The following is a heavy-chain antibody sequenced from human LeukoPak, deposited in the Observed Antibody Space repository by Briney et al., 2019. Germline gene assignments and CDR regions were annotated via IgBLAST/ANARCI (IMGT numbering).Heavy chain of an antibody. CDR2: ITHSGTST. Sequence: RESLSLPYPDAGFMFEDYAIPWVRQPPGQGLEWLSYITHSGTSTSYTDSVRGRFTISRDNARNSLYLPMDSLRGDDTALYYCVRVTSAFFESGATDAFDVGG. V-gene: IGHV3-20*03. D-gene: IGHD3-3*02. CDR1: GFMFEDYA. J-gene: IGHJ3*01. CDR3: VRVTSAFFESGATDAFDV.